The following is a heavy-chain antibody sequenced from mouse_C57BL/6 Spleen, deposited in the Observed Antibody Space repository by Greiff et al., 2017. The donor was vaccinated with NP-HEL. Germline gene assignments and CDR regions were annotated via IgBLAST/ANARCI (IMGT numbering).Heavy chain of an antibody. CDR2: INTSTGGT. V-gene: IGHV1-42*01. D-gene: IGHD1-1*01. CDR1: GYSFTGYY. J-gene: IGHJ3*01. CDR3: APNYYGSSSAY. Sequence: EVQLHQSGPELVKPGASVKISCKASGYSFTGYYMNWVKQSPAKSLEWIGEINTSTGGTTYNQKFKAKATLTVDKSYSTAYMQIKGLTSEYSAVYYCAPNYYGSSSAYGGQGILVTVSA.